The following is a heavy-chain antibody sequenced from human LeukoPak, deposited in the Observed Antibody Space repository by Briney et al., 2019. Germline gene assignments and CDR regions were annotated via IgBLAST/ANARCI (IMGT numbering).Heavy chain of an antibody. Sequence: PGRSLRLSCAASGFTFSSYGMHWVRQAPGKGREGGAVISYDGSNKYYADSVKGRFTISRDNAKNSLYLQMNSLRAEDTAVYYCAELGITMIGGVWGKGTTVTISS. V-gene: IGHV3-30*18. J-gene: IGHJ6*04. CDR3: AELGITMIGGV. CDR1: GFTFSSYG. D-gene: IGHD3-10*02. CDR2: ISYDGSNK.